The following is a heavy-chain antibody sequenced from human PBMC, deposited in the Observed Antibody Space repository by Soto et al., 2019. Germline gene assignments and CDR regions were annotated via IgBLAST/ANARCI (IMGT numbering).Heavy chain of an antibody. CDR3: ARAVAPYFGTWFDP. J-gene: IGHJ5*02. CDR2: ISHTGST. CDR1: GGSITSGNSYS. D-gene: IGHD3-10*01. V-gene: IGHV4-30-2*01. Sequence: SETLSLTCAVSGGSITSGNSYSWSWIRQPPGKGREWIGSISHTGSTSYNPSLKSRLTMSVDKSKNQFSLRLSSVTAADMAVYYCARAVAPYFGTWFDPWGQGILVTVSS.